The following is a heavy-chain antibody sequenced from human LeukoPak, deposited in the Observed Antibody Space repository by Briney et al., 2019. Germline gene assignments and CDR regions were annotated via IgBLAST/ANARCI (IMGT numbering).Heavy chain of an antibody. CDR1: GYTLTGYY. D-gene: IGHD3-10*01. J-gene: IGHJ6*02. Sequence: GASVKVSCKASGYTLTGYYMHWVRQAPGQGLEWMGWINPNSGGTNYAQKFQGRVTMTRDTSIRTAYLELSRLRSDDTAVYYCARDLFRGSTNYGMDVWGQGTTVTVSS. V-gene: IGHV1-2*02. CDR2: INPNSGGT. CDR3: ARDLFRGSTNYGMDV.